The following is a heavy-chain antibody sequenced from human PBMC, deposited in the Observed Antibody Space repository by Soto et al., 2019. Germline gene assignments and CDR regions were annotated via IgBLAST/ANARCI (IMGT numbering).Heavy chain of an antibody. CDR2: IDRSGVTT. Sequence: EVQLLESGGDLVQPGGSLRLSCAASGFTFSSYGMSWVRQAPGKGLEWVSAIDRSGVTTYYADSVKGRFTVSRDNSKNTLYLHMNSLRADDTAVYYCAKVDGVTTYWGQGTLVTVSS. V-gene: IGHV3-23*01. J-gene: IGHJ4*02. CDR1: GFTFSSYG. D-gene: IGHD4-17*01. CDR3: AKVDGVTTY.